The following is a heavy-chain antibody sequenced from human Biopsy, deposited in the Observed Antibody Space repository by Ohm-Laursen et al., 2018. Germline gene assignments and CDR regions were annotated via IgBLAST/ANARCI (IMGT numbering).Heavy chain of an antibody. CDR3: ARFPLGAYDSSGSYRAVENWYFDL. V-gene: IGHV1-8*01. CDR1: GYTFTNYN. D-gene: IGHD3-22*01. J-gene: IGHJ2*01. Sequence: SVKVSCKVSGYTFTNYNVNWVRQATGQGLEWMGWMNPNSGNTGYAQKFQGRVTMTRNTSISTAYMELSGLRSEDTAIYYCARFPLGAYDSSGSYRAVENWYFDLWGRGTLVTVSS. CDR2: MNPNSGNT.